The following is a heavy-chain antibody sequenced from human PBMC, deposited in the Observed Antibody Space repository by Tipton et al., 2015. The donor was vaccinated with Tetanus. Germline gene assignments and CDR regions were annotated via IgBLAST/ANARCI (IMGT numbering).Heavy chain of an antibody. CDR2: IYYSGST. CDR3: ARDTLTGDFDY. V-gene: IGHV4-61*01. Sequence: TLSLTCTVSGGSISSSSYYWGWIRQPPGKGLEWIGYIYYSGSTNYNPSLKSRVTISVDTSKNQFSLKLSSVTAADTAVYYCARDTLTGDFDYWGQGTLVTVSS. J-gene: IGHJ4*02. CDR1: GGSISSSSYY. D-gene: IGHD1-14*01.